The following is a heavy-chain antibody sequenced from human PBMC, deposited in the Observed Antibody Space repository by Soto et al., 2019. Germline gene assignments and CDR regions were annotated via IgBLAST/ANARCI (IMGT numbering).Heavy chain of an antibody. Sequence: SETLSLTCTVSGGSIISGGYYWIWIRQHPGKGLEWIGYIYYSGSTYYNPSLKSRVTISVDTSKNQFSLKLSSVTAADTAVYYCARDYSNYWFDPWGQGTLVTVSS. CDR3: ARDYSNYWFDP. CDR1: GGSIISGGYY. D-gene: IGHD4-4*01. J-gene: IGHJ5*02. V-gene: IGHV4-31*03. CDR2: IYYSGST.